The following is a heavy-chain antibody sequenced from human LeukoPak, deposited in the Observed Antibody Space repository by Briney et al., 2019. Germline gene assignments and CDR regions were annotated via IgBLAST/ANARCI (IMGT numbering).Heavy chain of an antibody. CDR2: IIPIFGTA. D-gene: IGHD2-2*01. CDR3: ARGGLGYCSSTSCYENYYYGMDV. J-gene: IGHJ6*04. CDR1: GGTFSSYA. Sequence: ASVKVSCKASGGTFSSYAISWVRQAPGQGLEWMGGIIPIFGTANYEQKFQGRVTITADESTSTAYMELSSLRSEDTAVYYCARGGLGYCSSTSCYENYYYGMDVWGKGTTVTVSS. V-gene: IGHV1-69*13.